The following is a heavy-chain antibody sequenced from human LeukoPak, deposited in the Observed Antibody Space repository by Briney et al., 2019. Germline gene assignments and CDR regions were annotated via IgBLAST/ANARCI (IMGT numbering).Heavy chain of an antibody. D-gene: IGHD3-22*01. V-gene: IGHV1-69*05. CDR1: GGTFSSYA. CDR3: AAYSSGYPRGYYYYYMDV. Sequence: SVKVSCKASGGTFSSYAISWVRQAPGQGLEWMGGIIPIFGTANYAQKFQGRVTITTDESTSTAYMELSSLRSEDTAAYYCAAYSSGYPRGYYYYYMDVWGKGTTVTVSS. CDR2: IIPIFGTA. J-gene: IGHJ6*03.